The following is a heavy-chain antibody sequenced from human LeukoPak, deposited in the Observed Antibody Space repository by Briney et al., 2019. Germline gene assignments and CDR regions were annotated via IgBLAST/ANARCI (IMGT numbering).Heavy chain of an antibody. J-gene: IGHJ6*03. Sequence: SETLSLTCAIYSGSFRGHYWSWIRQPPGKGLEWIGEINHSGSTNYNPSFKSRVTISIDTSKNQFSLKLSSVTAADTAVYFCARVVSSDYYYGYYYYYMDVWGKGTTVTVSS. CDR1: SGSFRGHY. V-gene: IGHV4-34*01. D-gene: IGHD3-22*01. CDR3: ARVVSSDYYYGYYYYYMDV. CDR2: INHSGST.